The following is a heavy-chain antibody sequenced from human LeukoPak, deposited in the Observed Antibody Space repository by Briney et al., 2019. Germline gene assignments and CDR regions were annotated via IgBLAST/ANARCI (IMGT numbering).Heavy chain of an antibody. CDR3: ATTNSGSYYGAFDI. Sequence: GASVKVSCKASGYTFTSYDINWVRQATGQGLEWMGWMNPNSGNTGYTQKFQGRVTITRNTSISTAYMELSSLRSEDTAVYYCATTNSGSYYGAFDIWGQGTMVTVSS. CDR1: GYTFTSYD. D-gene: IGHD1-26*01. J-gene: IGHJ3*02. CDR2: MNPNSGNT. V-gene: IGHV1-8*03.